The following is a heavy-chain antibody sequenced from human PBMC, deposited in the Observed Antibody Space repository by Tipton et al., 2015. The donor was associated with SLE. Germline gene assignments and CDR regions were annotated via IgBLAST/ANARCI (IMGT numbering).Heavy chain of an antibody. D-gene: IGHD6-19*01. V-gene: IGHV4-59*12. Sequence: TLSFTCTVSGGSISTYYWSWIRQPPGKGLEWIGYIYYTGSTNYNPSLKSRVTISVDTSNNQFSLQLTSVTAADTALYYCAKSSAVAGRGGDSWGQGTLVTVSS. CDR2: IYYTGST. J-gene: IGHJ4*02. CDR3: AKSSAVAGRGGDS. CDR1: GGSISTYY.